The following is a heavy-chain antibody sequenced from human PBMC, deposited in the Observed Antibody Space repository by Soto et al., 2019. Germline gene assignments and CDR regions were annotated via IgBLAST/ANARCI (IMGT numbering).Heavy chain of an antibody. D-gene: IGHD4-4*01. CDR2: IYHSGST. J-gene: IGHJ6*02. CDR3: LRRRDYSIRGYYYYSGMDV. CDR1: GGSISSSNW. V-gene: IGHV4-4*02. Sequence: QVQLQESGPGLVKPSGTLSLTCAVSGGSISSSNWWRWVRQPPGKGLEWLGEIYHSGSTNYNPSLQSRVTISVDKCKNQFALKLSSVTAADTAVYYCLRRRDYSIRGYYYYSGMDVWGQGTTVTVSS.